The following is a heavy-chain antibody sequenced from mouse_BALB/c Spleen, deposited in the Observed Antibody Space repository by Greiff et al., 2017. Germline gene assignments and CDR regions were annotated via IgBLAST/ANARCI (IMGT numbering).Heavy chain of an antibody. CDR3: ARDYRYAYWYFDV. CDR1: GFTFSSFG. CDR2: ISSGSSTI. V-gene: IGHV5-17*02. D-gene: IGHD2-14*01. J-gene: IGHJ1*01. Sequence: EVKLVESGGGLVQPGGSRKLSCAASGFTFSSFGMHWVRQAPEKGLEWVAYISSGSSTIYYADTVKGRFTISRDNPKNTLFLQMTSLRSEDTAMYYCARDYRYAYWYFDVWGAGTTVTVSS.